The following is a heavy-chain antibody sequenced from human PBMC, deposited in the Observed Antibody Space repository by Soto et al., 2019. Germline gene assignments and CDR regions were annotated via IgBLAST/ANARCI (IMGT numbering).Heavy chain of an antibody. D-gene: IGHD3-3*01. CDR2: IYYSGST. V-gene: IGHV4-59*01. CDR3: AGHYDFWSGYTFDY. J-gene: IGHJ4*02. CDR1: GGSISSYY. Sequence: PSETLSLTCTVSGGSISSYYWSWIRQPPGKGLEWIGYIYYSGSTNYNPSLKSRVTISVDTSKNQFSLKLSSVTAADTAVYYCAGHYDFWSGYTFDYWGQGTLVTVSS.